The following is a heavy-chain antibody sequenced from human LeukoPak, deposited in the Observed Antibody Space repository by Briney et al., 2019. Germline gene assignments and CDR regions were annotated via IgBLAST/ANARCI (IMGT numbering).Heavy chain of an antibody. D-gene: IGHD2-8*01. CDR3: ARGLGAEGETNGPAFDI. CDR1: GFTFSNYG. Sequence: PGGSLRLSCAASGFTFSNYGMHWVRQAPGGGLEWVAVIYYDGINKYYADSVKGRFTISRDNSKNTQYLQMNSLRVEDTAVYYCARGLGAEGETNGPAFDIWGQGTMVTVSS. CDR2: IYYDGINK. J-gene: IGHJ3*02. V-gene: IGHV3-33*01.